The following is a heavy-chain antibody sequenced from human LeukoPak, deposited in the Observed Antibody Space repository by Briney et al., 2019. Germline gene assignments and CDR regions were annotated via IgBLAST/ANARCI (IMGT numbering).Heavy chain of an antibody. Sequence: GGSLRLSCAASGFTFSSYAMSWVRQAPGEGLEWVSAISYSGGTTYYADSVKGRFTISRDSSRHTLYLQMDSLRADDTAVYYCAKDWGGYSSSSFDYWGQGILVTVSS. CDR1: GFTFSSYA. CDR3: AKDWGGYSSSSFDY. J-gene: IGHJ4*02. CDR2: ISYSGGTT. D-gene: IGHD6-6*01. V-gene: IGHV3-23*01.